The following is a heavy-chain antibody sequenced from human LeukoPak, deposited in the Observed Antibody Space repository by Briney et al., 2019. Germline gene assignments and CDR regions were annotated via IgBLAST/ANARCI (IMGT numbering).Heavy chain of an antibody. CDR3: ARGGVPGIFDY. D-gene: IGHD6-13*01. CDR1: GFTFSSCG. Sequence: GGSLRLSCAASGFTFSSCGMHWVRQTPGKGLEWVSSISSSSSYIYYADSVKGRFTISRDNAKNSLYLQMNSLRAEDTAVYYCARGGVPGIFDYWGQGTLVTVSS. J-gene: IGHJ4*02. V-gene: IGHV3-21*01. CDR2: ISSSSSYI.